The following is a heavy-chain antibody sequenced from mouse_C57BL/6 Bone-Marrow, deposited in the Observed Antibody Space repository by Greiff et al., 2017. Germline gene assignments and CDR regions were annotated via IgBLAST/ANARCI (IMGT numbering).Heavy chain of an antibody. V-gene: IGHV1-54*01. D-gene: IGHD2-2*01. CDR3: ARSGGLLWLRRPSFDY. J-gene: IGHJ2*01. Sequence: QVQLQHSGAELVRPGTSVKVSCKASGYAFTNYLIEWVKQRPGQGLEWIGVINPGSGGTNYNEKFKGKATLTADKSSSTAYMQLSSLTSEDSAVYFCARSGGLLWLRRPSFDYWGQGTTLTVSS. CDR2: INPGSGGT. CDR1: GYAFTNYL.